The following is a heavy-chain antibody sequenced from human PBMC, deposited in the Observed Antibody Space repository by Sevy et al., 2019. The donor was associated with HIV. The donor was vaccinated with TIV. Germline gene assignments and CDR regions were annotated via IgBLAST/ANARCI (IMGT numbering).Heavy chain of an antibody. J-gene: IGHJ6*02. CDR2: ISGSGRST. CDR1: GFTFDNFD. D-gene: IGHD1-1*01. V-gene: IGHV3-23*01. Sequence: GGSLRLSCAASGFTFDNFDMNWVRQAPGKGLEWVSGISGSGRSTYYADSVTGRFTISRDNSKKNVFLHMNTLRADDTAVYYCAKVGGRATTNYYYGLDVWGPGTPVTVSS. CDR3: AKVGGRATTNYYYGLDV.